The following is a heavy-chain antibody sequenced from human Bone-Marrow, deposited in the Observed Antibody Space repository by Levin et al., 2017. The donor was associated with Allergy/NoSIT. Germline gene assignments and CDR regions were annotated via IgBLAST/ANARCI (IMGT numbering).Heavy chain of an antibody. V-gene: IGHV3-74*01. CDR3: ARGLQIQLWFFLPPDY. CDR2: INSDGSST. D-gene: IGHD5-18*01. J-gene: IGHJ4*02. CDR1: GFTFSSYW. Sequence: GGSLRLSCAASGFTFSSYWMHWVRQAPGKGLVWVSRINSDGSSTSYADSVKGRFTISRDNAKNTLYLQMNSLRAEDTAVYYCARGLQIQLWFFLPPDYWGQGTLVTVSS.